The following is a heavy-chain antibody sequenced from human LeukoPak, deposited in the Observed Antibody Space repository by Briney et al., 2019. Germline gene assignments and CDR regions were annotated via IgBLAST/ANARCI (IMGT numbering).Heavy chain of an antibody. V-gene: IGHV4-59*01. CDR1: GGSISIYY. CDR3: ARDSYGSGSYLRN. J-gene: IGHJ4*02. D-gene: IGHD3-10*01. Sequence: SDTLSLICTLSGGSISIYYWSWIRQPPGEGLEWIGYIYYSGSTNYNPSLKSRVTISVDTSKNQFSLKLSSVTAADTAVYYCARDSYGSGSYLRNWGQGTLVTVSS. CDR2: IYYSGST.